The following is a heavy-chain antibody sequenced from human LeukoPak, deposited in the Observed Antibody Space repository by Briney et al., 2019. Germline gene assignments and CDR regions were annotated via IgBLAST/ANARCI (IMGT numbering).Heavy chain of an antibody. CDR1: GFTFSDYY. Sequence: GGSLRLSCAASGFTFSDYYMSWIRQAPGKGLEWVSYISSSGSTIYYADSVKGRFTISRDNAKNSLYLQMNSLRAEDTAVYYCARVESSAVGNYYYYTDVWGKGTTVTISS. CDR3: ARVESSAVGNYYYYTDV. CDR2: ISSSGSTI. J-gene: IGHJ6*03. V-gene: IGHV3-11*01. D-gene: IGHD3-22*01.